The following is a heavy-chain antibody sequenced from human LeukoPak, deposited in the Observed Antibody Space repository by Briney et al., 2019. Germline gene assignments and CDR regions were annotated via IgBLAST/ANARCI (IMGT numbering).Heavy chain of an antibody. CDR3: ARDREPYSSSWYDLDY. J-gene: IGHJ4*02. V-gene: IGHV3-7*01. CDR2: IKQDGSER. Sequence: GGSLRLSCAASGFTFSSYWMSWVGQAPGKRLGWGANIKQDGSERYHVDTVKCRFTISRDNAKNSLYLQMNSLRAEDTAVYYCARDREPYSSSWYDLDYWGQGTLVTVSS. CDR1: GFTFSSYW. D-gene: IGHD6-13*01.